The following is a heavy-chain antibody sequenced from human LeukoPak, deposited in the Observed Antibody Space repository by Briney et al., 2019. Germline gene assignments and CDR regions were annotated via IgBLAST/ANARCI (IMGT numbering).Heavy chain of an antibody. D-gene: IGHD3-10*01. Sequence: GGSLRLSCAASGFTFRSYWMSWFRQAPGKGLEWVANIKQDGSEKYYVDSVKGRFTISRDNAKNSLYLQMNSLRAEDTAVYYCARDRVRLAYYGSGDLDYFDYWGQGTLVTVSS. J-gene: IGHJ4*02. CDR1: GFTFRSYW. CDR3: ARDRVRLAYYGSGDLDYFDY. V-gene: IGHV3-7*03. CDR2: IKQDGSEK.